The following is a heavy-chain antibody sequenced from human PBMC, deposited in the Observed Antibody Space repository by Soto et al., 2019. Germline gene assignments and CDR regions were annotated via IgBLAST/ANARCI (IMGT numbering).Heavy chain of an antibody. J-gene: IGHJ1*01. CDR2: ISAYNGNT. Sequence: ASVKVSCKASGYTFTSYGISWVRHAPGQGLEWMGWISAYNGNTNYAQKLQGRVTMTTDTSTSTAYTELRSLRSDDTAVYYCARAVDYYDSSGYYTHEYFQHWGQGTLVTVSS. CDR3: ARAVDYYDSSGYYTHEYFQH. D-gene: IGHD3-22*01. CDR1: GYTFTSYG. V-gene: IGHV1-18*01.